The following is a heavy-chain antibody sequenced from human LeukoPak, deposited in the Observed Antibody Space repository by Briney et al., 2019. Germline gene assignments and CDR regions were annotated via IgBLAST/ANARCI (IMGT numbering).Heavy chain of an antibody. J-gene: IGHJ6*03. CDR1: GFTFSSYV. V-gene: IGHV3-23*01. Sequence: GGSLRLSCAASGFTFSSYVMSWVRQAPGKGLEWVSTISGIGASTYYADSVKGRFTISRDTSKNTLYLQMNSLRGEDTAVYYCAKAEELDDYGDYYYYYMDVWGKGTTVTVSS. D-gene: IGHD4-17*01. CDR3: AKAEELDDYGDYYYYYMDV. CDR2: ISGIGAST.